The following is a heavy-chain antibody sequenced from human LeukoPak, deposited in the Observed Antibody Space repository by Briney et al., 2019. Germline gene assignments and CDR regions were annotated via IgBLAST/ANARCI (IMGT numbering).Heavy chain of an antibody. Sequence: SETLSLTCTVSGGSISSYYWSWLRQPAGKGLEWIGRIYTSGSTNYNPSLKSRVTMSVDTSKNQFSLKLSSVTAADTAVYYCARGYYDSSGYYYESDWFDPWGQGTLVTVSS. CDR1: GGSISSYY. V-gene: IGHV4-4*07. J-gene: IGHJ5*02. CDR2: IYTSGST. CDR3: ARGYYDSSGYYYESDWFDP. D-gene: IGHD3-22*01.